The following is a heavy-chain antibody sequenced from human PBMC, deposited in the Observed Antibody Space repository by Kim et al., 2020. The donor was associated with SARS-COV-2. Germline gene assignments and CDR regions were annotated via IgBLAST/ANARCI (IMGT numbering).Heavy chain of an antibody. CDR2: ISGSGGST. CDR1: GFTFSSYA. CDR3: AKAGPGYCTNGVCYTPVTMYYFDY. Sequence: GGSLRLSCAASGFTFSSYAMSWVRQAPGKGLEWVSAISGSGGSTYYADSVKGRFTISRDNSKNTLYLQMNSLRAEDTAVYYCAKAGPGYCTNGVCYTPVTMYYFDYWGQGTLVTVSS. V-gene: IGHV3-23*01. D-gene: IGHD2-8*01. J-gene: IGHJ4*02.